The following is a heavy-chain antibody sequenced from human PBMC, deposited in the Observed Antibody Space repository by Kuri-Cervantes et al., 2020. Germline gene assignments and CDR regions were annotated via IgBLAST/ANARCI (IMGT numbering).Heavy chain of an antibody. CDR1: GFTFSSYA. V-gene: IGHV3-23*01. J-gene: IGHJ4*02. Sequence: GESLKISCAASGFTFSSYAMSWVRQAPGKGLEWVSEISGSGGDTNYADSVKGRFTTSRDNSKNTLYLQMNSLRAEDTAVYYCAKRFGSGSFDYWGQGTLVTRLL. D-gene: IGHD3-10*01. CDR3: AKRFGSGSFDY. CDR2: ISGSGGDT.